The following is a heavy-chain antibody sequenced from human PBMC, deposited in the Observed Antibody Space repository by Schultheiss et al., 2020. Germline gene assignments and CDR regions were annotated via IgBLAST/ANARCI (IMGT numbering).Heavy chain of an antibody. CDR2: IYYSGST. CDR1: GGSISSYY. Sequence: SETLSLTCTVSGGSISSYYWSWIRQPPGKGLEWIGYIYYSGSTNYNPSLKSRVTISVDTSKNQFSLKLSSVTAADTAVYYCAREGGYYDSSGYLSYYFDYWGQGTLVTVSS. J-gene: IGHJ4*02. D-gene: IGHD3-22*01. CDR3: AREGGYYDSSGYLSYYFDY. V-gene: IGHV4-59*12.